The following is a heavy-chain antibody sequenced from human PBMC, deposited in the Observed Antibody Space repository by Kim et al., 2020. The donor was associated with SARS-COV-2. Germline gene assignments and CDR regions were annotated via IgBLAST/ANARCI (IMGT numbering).Heavy chain of an antibody. J-gene: IGHJ4*02. Sequence: GGSLRLSCAASGFTFSSYSMNWVRQAPGKGLEWVSSISSSSSYIYYADSVKGRFTISRDNAKNSLYLQMNSLRAEDTAVYYCARNLWFGAIYYFDYWGQGNLVTVSS. CDR3: ARNLWFGAIYYFDY. V-gene: IGHV3-21*01. D-gene: IGHD3-10*01. CDR1: GFTFSSYS. CDR2: ISSSSSYI.